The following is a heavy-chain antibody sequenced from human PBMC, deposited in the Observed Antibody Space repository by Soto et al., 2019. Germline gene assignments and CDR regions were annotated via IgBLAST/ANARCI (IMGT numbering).Heavy chain of an antibody. D-gene: IGHD3-3*01. J-gene: IGHJ5*02. V-gene: IGHV3-23*01. CDR2: ISGSGGST. CDR1: GFTFSSYA. Sequence: GGSLRLSCAASGFTFSSYAMSWVRQAPGKGLEWVSAISGSGGSTYYADFVKGRFTISRDNSKNTLYLQMNSLRAEDTAVYYCANTKGPNWFDPWGQGTLVTVSS. CDR3: ANTKGPNWFDP.